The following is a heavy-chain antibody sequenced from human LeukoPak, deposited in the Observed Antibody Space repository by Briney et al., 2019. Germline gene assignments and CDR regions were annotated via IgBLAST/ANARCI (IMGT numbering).Heavy chain of an antibody. D-gene: IGHD3-22*01. J-gene: IGHJ3*01. CDR3: ARGTPDSSGYSP. CDR1: GYTFTSYD. Sequence: ASVKVSCKASGYTFTSYDINWVRQAPGQGLEWMGWMNPNSGNTGYAQKFQGRVTMTRDTSISTAYMELSSLRSEDTAVYYCARGTPDSSGYSPWGQGTMVTVSS. V-gene: IGHV1-8*01. CDR2: MNPNSGNT.